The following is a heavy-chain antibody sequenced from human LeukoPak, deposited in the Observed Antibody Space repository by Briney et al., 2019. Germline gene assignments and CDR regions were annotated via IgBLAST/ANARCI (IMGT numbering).Heavy chain of an antibody. CDR3: ARATYSGSYKIDY. CDR2: IYYSGST. CDR1: GGSISSSSYY. J-gene: IGHJ4*02. Sequence: PSETLSLTCTVSGGSISSSSYYWAWIRQPPGKGLEWIGSIYYSGSTYYNPSLKSRVTISVDTSKNQFSLKLSSVTAADTAVYYCARATYSGSYKIDYWGQGTLVTVSS. D-gene: IGHD1-26*01. V-gene: IGHV4-39*07.